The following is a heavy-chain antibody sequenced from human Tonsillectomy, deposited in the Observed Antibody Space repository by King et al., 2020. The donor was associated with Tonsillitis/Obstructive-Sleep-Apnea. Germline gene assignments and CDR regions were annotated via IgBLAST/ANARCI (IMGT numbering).Heavy chain of an antibody. CDR3: AIDLTGRDGYNSDAFDI. D-gene: IGHD5-24*01. CDR1: GFTFSSYA. V-gene: IGHV3-30*04. J-gene: IGHJ3*02. CDR2: ISYDGSNK. Sequence: VQLVESGGGVVQPGRSLRLSCAASGFTFSSYAMHWVRQAPGKGLEWVAVISYDGSNKYYADSVKGRFTISRDNSKNTLYLQMNSLRAEDTAVYYCAIDLTGRDGYNSDAFDIWGQGTMVTVSS.